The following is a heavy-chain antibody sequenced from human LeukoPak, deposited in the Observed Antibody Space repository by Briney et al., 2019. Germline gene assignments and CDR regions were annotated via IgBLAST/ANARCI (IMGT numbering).Heavy chain of an antibody. D-gene: IGHD3-10*01. V-gene: IGHV3-30-3*01. CDR1: GFTFSNYA. Sequence: PGRSLRLSCAASGFTFSNYALPWVRQAPGKGLEWVSVISYDGSTKYYADSVKGRFTISRDNSKNTLYLQMNSLRTEDTAVYYCARAGDYGSGSFRSRHFDYWGQGTLVTVSS. CDR2: ISYDGSTK. CDR3: ARAGDYGSGSFRSRHFDY. J-gene: IGHJ4*02.